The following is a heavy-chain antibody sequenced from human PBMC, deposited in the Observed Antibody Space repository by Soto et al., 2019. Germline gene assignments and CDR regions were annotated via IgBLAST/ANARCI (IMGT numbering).Heavy chain of an antibody. CDR2: INAGNGNT. Sequence: ASVKVSCKASGYTFTSYAMHWVRQAPGQRLEWMGWINAGNGNTKYSQKFQGRVTITRDTSASTAYMELSSLRSEDTAVYYCARARPSSFWSGYYSKDNWFDPWGQGTLVTVSS. CDR3: ARARPSSFWSGYYSKDNWFDP. D-gene: IGHD3-3*01. CDR1: GYTFTSYA. V-gene: IGHV1-3*01. J-gene: IGHJ5*02.